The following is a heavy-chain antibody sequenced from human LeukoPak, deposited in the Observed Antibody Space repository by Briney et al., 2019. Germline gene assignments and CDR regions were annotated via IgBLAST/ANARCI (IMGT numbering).Heavy chain of an antibody. V-gene: IGHV4-34*01. CDR3: ARTYYYGSGSYYTRDWFDP. CDR2: INHSGST. D-gene: IGHD3-10*01. J-gene: IGHJ5*02. Sequence: SETLSLTCAVYGGSFSGYYWSWIRQPPGKGLEWIGEINHSGSTNYNPSLKSRVTISVDTSKNQFSLKLSSVTAADTAVYYCARTYYYGSGSYYTRDWFDPWGQGTLVTVSS. CDR1: GGSFSGYY.